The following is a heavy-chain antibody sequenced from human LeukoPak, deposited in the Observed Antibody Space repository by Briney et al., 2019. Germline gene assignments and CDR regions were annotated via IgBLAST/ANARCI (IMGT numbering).Heavy chain of an antibody. Sequence: GGSLRLSCAAAGFPFSTYIMNWVRQAPGKGLEWVGRIKSKTDGATTGYAAPVKGRFTISRDDSKNTLYLQMNSLKTEDTAVYYCTTDSFVGATFRCWGQGTLVTVSS. V-gene: IGHV3-15*01. CDR3: TTDSFVGATFRC. CDR1: GFPFSTYI. CDR2: IKSKTDGATT. D-gene: IGHD1-26*01. J-gene: IGHJ4*02.